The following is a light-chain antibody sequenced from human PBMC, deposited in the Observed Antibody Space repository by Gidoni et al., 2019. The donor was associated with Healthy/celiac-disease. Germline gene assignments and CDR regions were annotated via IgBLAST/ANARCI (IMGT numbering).Light chain of an antibody. Sequence: DIQMTQSPSSLSASVGDRVTITCRASQSISSYLNWYQQKPGKAPKLLIYAASSLQSGVPSRFSGSGYGKDFTLTISSLQPEDFATYYCQQSYSTLFTFGPGTKVDIK. CDR2: AAS. V-gene: IGKV1-39*01. J-gene: IGKJ3*01. CDR1: QSISSY. CDR3: QQSYSTLFT.